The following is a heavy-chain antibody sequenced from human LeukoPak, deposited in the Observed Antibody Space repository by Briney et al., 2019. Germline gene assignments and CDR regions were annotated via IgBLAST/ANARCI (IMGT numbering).Heavy chain of an antibody. D-gene: IGHD3-10*01. Sequence: SETLSLTCTVSGGSISGYYWSWIRQPPGKGPEWIGYIYYSGSTNYNPSLKSRVTISVDTSKNQFSLKMNSVTAADTAVYYCAREFNGSGNFDYWGQGTLVTVSS. CDR3: AREFNGSGNFDY. CDR2: IYYSGST. J-gene: IGHJ4*02. CDR1: GGSISGYY. V-gene: IGHV4-59*01.